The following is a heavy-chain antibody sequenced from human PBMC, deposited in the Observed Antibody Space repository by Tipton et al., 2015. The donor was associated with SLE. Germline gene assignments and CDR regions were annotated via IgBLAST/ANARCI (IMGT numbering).Heavy chain of an antibody. CDR1: GFTFSDYY. CDR3: ARGKLRNGYSSSWYPDY. J-gene: IGHJ4*02. V-gene: IGHV3-11*04. Sequence: GSLRLSCAASGFTFSDYYMSWIRQAPGKGLEWVSYISSSGSTRYYADSVKGRFTISRDNAKNSLYLQMNSLRAEDTAVYYCARGKLRNGYSSSWYPDYWGQGTLVTVSS. CDR2: ISSSGSTR. D-gene: IGHD6-13*01.